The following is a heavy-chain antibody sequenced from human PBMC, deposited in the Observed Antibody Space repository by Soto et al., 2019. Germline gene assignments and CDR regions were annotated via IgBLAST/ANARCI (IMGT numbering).Heavy chain of an antibody. J-gene: IGHJ4*02. Sequence: GEPLKISCKGSGYSFTSYWIGWVRQMPGKGLEWMGIIYPGDSDTRYSPSFQGQVTISADKSISTAYLQWSSLKASDTAMYYCARRAYCGGDCYLALEYYFDYWGQGTLVTVSS. CDR1: GYSFTSYW. CDR2: IYPGDSDT. D-gene: IGHD2-21*02. V-gene: IGHV5-51*01. CDR3: ARRAYCGGDCYLALEYYFDY.